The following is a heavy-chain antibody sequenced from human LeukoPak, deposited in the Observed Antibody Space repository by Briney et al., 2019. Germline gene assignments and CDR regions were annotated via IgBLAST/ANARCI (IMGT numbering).Heavy chain of an antibody. CDR1: GGTFSSYA. CDR3: ARRGQGCSSTSCYAGGNWFDP. J-gene: IGHJ5*02. CDR2: IIPILGIA. Sequence: ASVKVSCKASGGTFSSYAISWLRQAPGQGLEWMGRIIPILGIANYAQKFQGRVTITADKSTSTAYMELSSLRSEDTAVYYCARRGQGCSSTSCYAGGNWFDPWGQGTLVTVSS. D-gene: IGHD2-2*01. V-gene: IGHV1-69*04.